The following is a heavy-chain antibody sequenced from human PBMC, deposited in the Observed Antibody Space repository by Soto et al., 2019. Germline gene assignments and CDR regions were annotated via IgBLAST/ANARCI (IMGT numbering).Heavy chain of an antibody. CDR3: ERADDYGDYGAGVDRFYYFDY. J-gene: IGHJ4*02. Sequence: QVQLVQSGAEVKKPGASVKVSCKASGYTFTSYYMHWVRQAPGQGLEWMGIINPSGGSTSYAQKFQGRVTMTRDTSTSTVYMELSSLRSEDTAVYYCERADDYGDYGAGVDRFYYFDYWGQGTLVTVSS. D-gene: IGHD4-17*01. V-gene: IGHV1-46*01. CDR2: INPSGGST. CDR1: GYTFTSYY.